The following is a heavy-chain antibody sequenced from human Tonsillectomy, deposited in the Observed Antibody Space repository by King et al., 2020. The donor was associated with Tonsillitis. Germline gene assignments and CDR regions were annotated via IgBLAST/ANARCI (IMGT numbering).Heavy chain of an antibody. Sequence: VQLVESGGGLVQPGGSLRLSCAASGFTFSSYWMHWVRQAPGKGLVWVSRINSDGSSTSYADSVKGRFTISRDNAKNTLYLQMNSLRAEDTAVYYCARSERYYDFWSGYQRGSYFDYWGQGTLVIVSS. D-gene: IGHD3-3*01. V-gene: IGHV3-74*01. CDR3: ARSERYYDFWSGYQRGSYFDY. J-gene: IGHJ4*02. CDR2: INSDGSST. CDR1: GFTFSSYW.